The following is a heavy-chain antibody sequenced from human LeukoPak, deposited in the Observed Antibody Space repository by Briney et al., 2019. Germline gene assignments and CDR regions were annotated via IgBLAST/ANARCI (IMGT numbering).Heavy chain of an antibody. V-gene: IGHV3-7*01. CDR2: IKQDGSEK. Sequence: GGSLRRYSAGSGFTYSTYWRSCVRQAPGKGLEWVANIKQDGSEKYYVDSVKGRFTISTDNARNLLYLQMNSLRAEDTAVYYCARDSRLLSGDKFDHWGQGTLVTVSS. J-gene: IGHJ5*02. D-gene: IGHD3-9*01. CDR1: GFTYSTYW. CDR3: ARDSRLLSGDKFDH.